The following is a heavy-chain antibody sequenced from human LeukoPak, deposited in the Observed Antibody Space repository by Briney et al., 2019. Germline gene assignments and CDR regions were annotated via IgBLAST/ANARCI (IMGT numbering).Heavy chain of an antibody. CDR1: GGSISSYY. D-gene: IGHD3-10*01. J-gene: IGHJ5*02. Sequence: PSETLSLTCTVSGGSISSYYWSWIRQPAGKGLEWIGRIYTSGSTNYNPSLKSRVTMSVDTSKNQFSLKLSSVTAADTAVYYCARDKRMVRGVIIHNWFDPWGQGTLVTVSP. CDR3: ARDKRMVRGVIIHNWFDP. V-gene: IGHV4-4*07. CDR2: IYTSGST.